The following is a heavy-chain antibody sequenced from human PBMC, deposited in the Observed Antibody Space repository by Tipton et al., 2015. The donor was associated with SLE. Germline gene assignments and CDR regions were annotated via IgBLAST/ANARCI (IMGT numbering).Heavy chain of an antibody. Sequence: TLSLTCTVSGGSIDTAYWSWIRQPPGKGLEWIGEINHSGSTNYNPSLKSRVTISVDTSKNQFSLKLSSVTAADTGVIYCARAPYRNAWYGAFDIWGQGTAVTVSS. V-gene: IGHV4-34*01. J-gene: IGHJ3*02. CDR3: ARAPYRNAWYGAFDI. CDR2: INHSGST. CDR1: GGSIDTAY. D-gene: IGHD6-19*01.